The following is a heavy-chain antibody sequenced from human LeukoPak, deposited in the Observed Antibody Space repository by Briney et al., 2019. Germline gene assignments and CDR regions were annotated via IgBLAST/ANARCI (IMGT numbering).Heavy chain of an antibody. D-gene: IGHD3-22*01. Sequence: GGSLRLSCAGSGFTFSNYWMTWVRQAPGKGLEWVANIKEDGRDTHYVDSVKGRFTISRDNAKNSLFLQMNSLRAEDTAVYYCAKDLTYYYDSSGYFDYWGQGTLVTVSS. CDR1: GFTFSNYW. CDR3: AKDLTYYYDSSGYFDY. CDR2: IKEDGRDT. V-gene: IGHV3-7*03. J-gene: IGHJ4*02.